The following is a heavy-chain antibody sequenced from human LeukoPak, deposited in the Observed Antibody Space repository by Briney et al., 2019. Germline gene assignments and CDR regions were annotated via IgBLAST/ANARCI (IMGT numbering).Heavy chain of an antibody. CDR2: IHYSGST. CDR3: ARRGLNRQNFDY. CDR1: DDSINNNY. J-gene: IGHJ4*02. D-gene: IGHD3-16*01. V-gene: IGHV4-59*08. Sequence: PSETLSLTCTVSDDSINNNYWSWIRQPPGKELECIGYIHYSGSTNYNPSLKSRVTLSIDTSKNQFSLKLNSVTAADTAVYYCARRGLNRQNFDYWGQGTLVTVSS.